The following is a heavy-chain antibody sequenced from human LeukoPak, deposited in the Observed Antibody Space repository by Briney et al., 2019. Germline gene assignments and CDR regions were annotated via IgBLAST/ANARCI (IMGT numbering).Heavy chain of an antibody. V-gene: IGHV4-59*08. Sequence: SETLSLTCTVSGGSISSYYWSWIRQPPGKGLEWIGYIYYSGSTNYNPSLKSRVTISVDTSKNQFSLKLSSVTAADTAVYYCARHTYYDILTGYSRSRWFDPWGQGTLVTVSS. CDR2: IYYSGST. CDR1: GGSISSYY. CDR3: ARHTYYDILTGYSRSRWFDP. J-gene: IGHJ5*02. D-gene: IGHD3-9*01.